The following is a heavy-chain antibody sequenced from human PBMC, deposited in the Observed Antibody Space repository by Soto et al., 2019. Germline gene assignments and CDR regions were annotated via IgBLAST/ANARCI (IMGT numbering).Heavy chain of an antibody. D-gene: IGHD6-13*01. Sequence: SGPTLVNPTQTLTLTYTFSGFSLRTSRMCVSWIRQPPGKALEWLALIGWDDDKYYSTSLKTRLTISKDTSKNQVVLTMTNMDPVDTATYYCARIPGSSWYAWRKQGAGEGRDVWGKGT. CDR2: IGWDDDK. CDR3: ARIPGSSWYAWRKQGAGEGRDV. J-gene: IGHJ6*04. V-gene: IGHV2-70*01. CDR1: GFSLRTSRMC.